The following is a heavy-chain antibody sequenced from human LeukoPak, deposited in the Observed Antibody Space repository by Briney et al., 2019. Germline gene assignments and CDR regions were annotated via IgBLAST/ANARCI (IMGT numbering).Heavy chain of an antibody. Sequence: SETLSLTCAVYGGSFSGYYWSWIRQPPGKGLEWIGEINHSGSTNYNPSLKSRVTISVDTSKNQFSLKLSSVTAADTAVYYCAGDGPPGDHDYYHSNNGAFDIWGQGTMVTVSS. J-gene: IGHJ3*02. CDR1: GGSFSGYY. D-gene: IGHD3-22*01. V-gene: IGHV4-34*01. CDR3: AGDGPPGDHDYYHSNNGAFDI. CDR2: INHSGST.